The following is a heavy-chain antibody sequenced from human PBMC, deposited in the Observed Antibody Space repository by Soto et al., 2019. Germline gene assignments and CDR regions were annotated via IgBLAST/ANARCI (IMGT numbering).Heavy chain of an antibody. V-gene: IGHV3-23*01. Sequence: GGSLRLSCAASGFTFSSYAMSWVRQAPGKGLEWVSAISGSGGSTYYADSVKGRFTISRDNSKNTLYLQMNSLRAADTAVYYCANTGRVSVWGSYRCFDIWGKGTMVTVSS. CDR3: ANTGRVSVWGSYRCFDI. CDR2: ISGSGGST. J-gene: IGHJ3*02. CDR1: GFTFSSYA. D-gene: IGHD3-16*02.